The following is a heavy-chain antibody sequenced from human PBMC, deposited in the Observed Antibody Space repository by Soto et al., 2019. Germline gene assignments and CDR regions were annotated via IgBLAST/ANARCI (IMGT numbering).Heavy chain of an antibody. CDR3: ARGPYDYVWGSDPPHFDY. V-gene: IGHV1-18*01. J-gene: IGHJ4*02. D-gene: IGHD3-16*02. CDR1: GYTFTSYP. CDR2: ISTYNGHT. Sequence: ASVKVSCKASGYTFTSYPITWVRQAPGQGLEWMGWISTYNGHTNYAQNFQGRVTMTTDTSTSTAYMELRSLRAEDTAVYYCARGPYDYVWGSDPPHFDYWGQGTLVTVSS.